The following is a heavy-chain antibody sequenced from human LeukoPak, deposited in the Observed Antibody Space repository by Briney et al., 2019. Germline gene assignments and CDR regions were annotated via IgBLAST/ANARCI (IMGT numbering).Heavy chain of an antibody. CDR2: IYPGDSST. CDR3: ARQPGSGTDYFDY. V-gene: IGHV5-51*01. J-gene: IGHJ4*02. CDR1: GYHFFSYW. Sequence: GESLKISCKGSGYHFFSYWIGWVRQMPGKGLEWMGIIYPGDSSTRYSPSFQGQVTISADKSISTVYLQWTSLKASDTAMYFCARQPGSGTDYFDYWGQGTLVTVSS. D-gene: IGHD3-10*01.